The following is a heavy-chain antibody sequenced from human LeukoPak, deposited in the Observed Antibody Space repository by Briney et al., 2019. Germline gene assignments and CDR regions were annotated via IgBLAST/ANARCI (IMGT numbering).Heavy chain of an antibody. CDR2: VYYSGNT. V-gene: IGHV4-31*03. CDR3: ARTITIFGALGYFDY. D-gene: IGHD3-3*01. J-gene: IGHJ4*02. CDR1: GTSISSGAYS. Sequence: PSETLSLTCTVSGTSISSGAYSWSWVRQHPGKGLEWIAYVYYSGNTYYNPSLKRRVTISVDTSKNQSSLKLSSVTAADTAVYYCARTITIFGALGYFDYWGQGTLVTVSP.